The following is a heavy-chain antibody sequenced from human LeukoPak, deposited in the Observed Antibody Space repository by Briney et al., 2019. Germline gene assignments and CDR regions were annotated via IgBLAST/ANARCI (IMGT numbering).Heavy chain of an antibody. D-gene: IGHD3-22*01. J-gene: IGHJ3*02. CDR1: GFTFSSYG. CDR2: ISYDGSNK. V-gene: IGHV3-30*18. Sequence: GGSLRLSCAASGFTFSSYGMHWVRQAPGKGLEWVAVISYDGSNKYYADSVKGRFTISRDNSKNTLYLQMNSLRAEDTAVYYCAKDSRALKYYYDSSGTIPGHGAFDIWGQGTMVTVSS. CDR3: AKDSRALKYYYDSSGTIPGHGAFDI.